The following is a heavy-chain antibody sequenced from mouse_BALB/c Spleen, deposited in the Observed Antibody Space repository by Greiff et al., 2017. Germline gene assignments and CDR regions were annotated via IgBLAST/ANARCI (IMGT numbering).Heavy chain of an antibody. J-gene: IGHJ4*01. CDR2: IYPGDGDT. Sequence: VQLQQSGPELVKPGASVKISCKASGYAFSSSWMNWVKQRPGQGLEWIGRIYPGDGDTNYNGKFKGKATLTADKSSSTAYMQLSSLTSVDSAVYYCARKEDYYYGSSIYAMDYWGQGTSVTVSS. V-gene: IGHV1-82*01. CDR1: GYAFSSSW. CDR3: ARKEDYYYGSSIYAMDY. D-gene: IGHD1-1*01.